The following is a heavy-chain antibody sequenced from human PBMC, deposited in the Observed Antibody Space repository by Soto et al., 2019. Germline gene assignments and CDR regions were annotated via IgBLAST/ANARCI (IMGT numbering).Heavy chain of an antibody. CDR3: ARGTSIAARPIFPNYYYYGMDV. V-gene: IGHV4-34*01. CDR2: INHSGST. D-gene: IGHD6-6*01. J-gene: IGHJ6*02. Sequence: SETLSLNCSVSGGSLRCYFWSWFRQVLGKGLEWVRDINHSGSTNYNPSRKSRVTISVDTSKNQFSLKLSSVTAADTAVYYCARGTSIAARPIFPNYYYYGMDVWGQGTTVTSP. CDR1: GGSLRCYF.